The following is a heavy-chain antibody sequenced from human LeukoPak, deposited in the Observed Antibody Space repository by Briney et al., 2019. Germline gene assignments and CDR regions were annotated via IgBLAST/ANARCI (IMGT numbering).Heavy chain of an antibody. CDR3: TRDEAYRGVTGITILGVVTLFDY. V-gene: IGHV3-49*04. D-gene: IGHD3-3*01. Sequence: GGSLRLSCTASGFTFGDYAMSWVRQAPGKGLEWVGFIRSKAYGGTTEYAASVKGRFTISRDDSKSIAYLQMNSLKTEDTAVYYCTRDEAYRGVTGITILGVVTLFDYWGQGTLVTVSS. CDR2: IRSKAYGGTT. J-gene: IGHJ4*02. CDR1: GFTFGDYA.